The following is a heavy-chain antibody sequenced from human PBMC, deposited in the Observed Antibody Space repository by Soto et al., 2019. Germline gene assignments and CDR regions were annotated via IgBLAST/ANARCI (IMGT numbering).Heavy chain of an antibody. CDR1: GFSFSSYG. J-gene: IGHJ4*02. D-gene: IGHD6-19*01. Sequence: GGSLRLSCAASGFSFSSYGMQWVRQAPGKGLEWVAVISYDGSNKYYADSVKDRFTISRDNSKKTLYLQMNSLRADDTAVYYCVAGQYFFDYCGQGTLVTVST. CDR3: VAGQYFFDY. V-gene: IGHV3-30*03. CDR2: ISYDGSNK.